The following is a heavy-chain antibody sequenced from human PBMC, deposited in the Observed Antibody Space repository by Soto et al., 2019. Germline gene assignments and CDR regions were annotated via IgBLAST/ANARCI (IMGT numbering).Heavy chain of an antibody. CDR2: IIPIFHTA. Sequence: QVQLVQSGAEVKKPGSSVKVSCKASGDSFNSYAISWVRQAPGQGLEWMGGIIPIFHTANHAQKFQARVTMTADESASTAYMELSGLRSEDTVVFYCERVRYCNTTNCLFYYYHYGMDVWGQGTTVTVS. V-gene: IGHV1-69*01. CDR1: GDSFNSYA. CDR3: ERVRYCNTTNCLFYYYHYGMDV. J-gene: IGHJ6*02. D-gene: IGHD2-2*01.